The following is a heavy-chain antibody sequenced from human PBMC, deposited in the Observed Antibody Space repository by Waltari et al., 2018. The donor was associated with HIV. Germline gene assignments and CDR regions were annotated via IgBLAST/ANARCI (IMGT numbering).Heavy chain of an antibody. J-gene: IGHJ4*02. D-gene: IGHD6-13*01. Sequence: QLQLQESGPGLVKPSETLSLTCTVSGGSISSSSYYWGWIRQPPGKGLEWIGSIYYSGSTYYNPSLKSRVTISVVTSKNQFSLKLSSVTAADTAVYYCARLGDPGIAAAGMFDYWGQGTLVTVSS. CDR2: IYYSGST. V-gene: IGHV4-39*01. CDR1: GGSISSSSYY. CDR3: ARLGDPGIAAAGMFDY.